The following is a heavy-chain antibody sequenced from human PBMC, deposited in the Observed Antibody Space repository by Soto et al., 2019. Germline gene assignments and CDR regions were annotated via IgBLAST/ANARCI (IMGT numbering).Heavy chain of an antibody. CDR1: GFSFSDHW. V-gene: IGHV3-11*01. Sequence: GGSLRLSCAASGFSFSDHWMSWVRQAPGKGLEWISYISSSGTTIYYTDSVKGRFTISRDNTRKSMYLQMNSLRVEDTAVYYCARDRLESRWLGLAYWGQGTVVTVSS. J-gene: IGHJ4*02. D-gene: IGHD6-19*01. CDR3: ARDRLESRWLGLAY. CDR2: ISSSGTTI.